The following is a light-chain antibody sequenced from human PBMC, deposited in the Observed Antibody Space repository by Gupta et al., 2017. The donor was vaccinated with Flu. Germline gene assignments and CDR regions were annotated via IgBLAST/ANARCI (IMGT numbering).Light chain of an antibody. V-gene: IGKV1-9*01. CDR3: HKRDNYPPIT. CDR1: QVISSY. J-gene: IGKJ5*01. Sequence: DIQLTQSPSFLSASVGDRVTITCRTSQVISSYLVWYQQKPGEAPKLLIYAASTWQSGVPSRFSGGGLGKKLTLTTSSRQQEDFASYFDHKRDNYPPITFGQGTQVEIK. CDR2: AAS.